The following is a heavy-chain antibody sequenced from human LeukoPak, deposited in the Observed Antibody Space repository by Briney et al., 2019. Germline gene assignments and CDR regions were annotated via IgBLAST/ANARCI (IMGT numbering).Heavy chain of an antibody. CDR3: ASSYYYDSSGFPFDY. V-gene: IGHV4-4*07. Sequence: SETLSLTCTVPGGSISSYYWSWIRQPAGKGLEWIGRIYTSGSTNYNPSLKSRVTISVDTSKNQFSLKLSSVTAADTAVYYCASSYYYDSSGFPFDYWGQGTLVTVSS. J-gene: IGHJ4*02. CDR2: IYTSGST. CDR1: GGSISSYY. D-gene: IGHD3-22*01.